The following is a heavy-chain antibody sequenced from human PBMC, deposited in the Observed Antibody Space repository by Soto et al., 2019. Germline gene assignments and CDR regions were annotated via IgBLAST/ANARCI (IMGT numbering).Heavy chain of an antibody. CDR2: IIPILNTT. D-gene: IGHD3-3*01. V-gene: IGHV1-69*01. J-gene: IGHJ6*02. Sequence: VHLVQSGAEVKKPGSSVKVSCKASGGTFAGPAVSWVRQAPGQGLEWMGGIIPILNTTNYEQKFQGRLTITSDEFIRTVYMKVGRLRSEDTGIYSRARDWRVISGEALRVTYYFYGMDHWGQGTTVTVS. CDR1: GGTFAGPA. CDR3: ARDWRVISGEALRVTYYFYGMDH.